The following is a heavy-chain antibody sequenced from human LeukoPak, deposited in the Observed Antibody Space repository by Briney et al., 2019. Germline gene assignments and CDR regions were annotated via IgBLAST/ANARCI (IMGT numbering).Heavy chain of an antibody. CDR3: ARDGGYHPYYYYGMDV. CDR2: IWYDGSNK. CDR1: GFTFSSYG. J-gene: IGHJ6*02. V-gene: IGHV3-33*01. Sequence: GGSLRLSCAASGFTFSSYGMHWVRLAPGKGLEWVAVIWYDGSNKYYADSVKGRFTISRDNSKNTLYLQMNSLRAEDTAVYYCARDGGYHPYYYYGMDVWGQGTTVTVSS. D-gene: IGHD3-22*01.